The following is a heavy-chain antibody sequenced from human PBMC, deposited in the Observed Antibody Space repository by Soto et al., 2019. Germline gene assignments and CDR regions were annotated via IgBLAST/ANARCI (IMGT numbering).Heavy chain of an antibody. CDR2: IYYSGST. V-gene: IGHV4-59*06. CDR3: ARSIDP. J-gene: IGHJ5*02. CDR1: GDSISNSN. Sequence: SETLSLTCTVSGDSISNSNWIWIRQHPGKGLEWIGYIYYSGSTYYNPSLKSRVTISVDTSKNQFSLKLSSVTAADTAVYYCARSIDPWGQGTLVTVSS.